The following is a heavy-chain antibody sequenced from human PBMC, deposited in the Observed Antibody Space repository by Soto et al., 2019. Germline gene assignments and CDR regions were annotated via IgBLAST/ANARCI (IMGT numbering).Heavy chain of an antibody. D-gene: IGHD5-12*01. Sequence: QVHLQQWRAGLLKPSETLSLTCAVSGESFSDYFYSWIRQPPGKGLEWIGEINHSGGRTIYNPSPSSRGTISVDTSKDQFSLRLTSVTAADTAVYYCASGRGYTWTLGGQGTLVTVSS. CDR3: ASGRGYTWTL. J-gene: IGHJ4*02. V-gene: IGHV4-34*01. CDR2: INHSGGRT. CDR1: GESFSDYF.